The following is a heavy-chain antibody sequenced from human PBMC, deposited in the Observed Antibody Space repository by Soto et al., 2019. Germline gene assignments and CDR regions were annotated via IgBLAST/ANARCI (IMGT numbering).Heavy chain of an antibody. D-gene: IGHD4-17*01. CDR1: GYPFTSYG. V-gene: IGHV1-18*04. CDR3: ARIMYTVTTYYYYGMDV. Sequence: GSVKVYFKASGYPFTSYGISLVRRAPGQGLEWMGWISAYNGNTNYAQKLQGRVTMTTDTSTSTAYMELRSLRSDDTAVYYCARIMYTVTTYYYYGMDVWGQGTTVTVSS. CDR2: ISAYNGNT. J-gene: IGHJ6*01.